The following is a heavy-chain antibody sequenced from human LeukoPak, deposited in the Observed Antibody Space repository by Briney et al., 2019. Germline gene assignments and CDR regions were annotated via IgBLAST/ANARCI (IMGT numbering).Heavy chain of an antibody. D-gene: IGHD2-21*02. CDR3: VRGLKTAYNYFDY. V-gene: IGHV3-48*04. CDR1: GFTFSDNG. CDR2: IGSSGNTI. J-gene: IGHJ4*02. Sequence: GGSLRLSCAASGFTFSDNGMNWVRQAPEKGLEWISYIGSSGNTIFYADSVRGRFTISRDNAKNSLFLQMNSLRVEDTAVYYCVRGLKTAYNYFDYWGRGTLVTVSS.